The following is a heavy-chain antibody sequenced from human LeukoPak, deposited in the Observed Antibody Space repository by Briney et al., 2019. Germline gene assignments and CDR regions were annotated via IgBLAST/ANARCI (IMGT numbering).Heavy chain of an antibody. CDR3: ARDQGGYGSSGYYYEPYYFDY. J-gene: IGHJ4*02. V-gene: IGHV3-21*01. D-gene: IGHD3-22*01. CDR2: ISSSSSYI. Sequence: PGGSLRLSCAASGFTFSSYSMNWVRQAPGKGLEWVSSISSSSSYIYYADSVKGRFTISRDNAKNSLYLQMNSLRAEDTAVYYCARDQGGYGSSGYYYEPYYFDYWGQGTLVTVSS. CDR1: GFTFSSYS.